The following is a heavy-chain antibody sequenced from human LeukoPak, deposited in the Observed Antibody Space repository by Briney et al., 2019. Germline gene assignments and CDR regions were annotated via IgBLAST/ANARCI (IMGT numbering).Heavy chain of an antibody. CDR3: ARRGNGSYCSGDWFDP. D-gene: IGHD1-26*01. CDR1: GGTISSTSYY. CDR2: IYYSGST. Sequence: PSETLSLTCTASGGTISSTSYYWGWIRQPPGKGLEWIGIIYYSGSTYYNPSLKSRVTISVDTSKNQFSLKLTSVTAADTAVYYCARRGNGSYCSGDWFDPWGQGSLVTVSS. J-gene: IGHJ5*02. V-gene: IGHV4-39*01.